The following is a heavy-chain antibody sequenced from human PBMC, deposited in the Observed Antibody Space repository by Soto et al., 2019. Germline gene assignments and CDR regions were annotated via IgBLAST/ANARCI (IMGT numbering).Heavy chain of an antibody. J-gene: IGHJ4*02. CDR1: GFTFSTYA. Sequence: QVQLVESGGGVVQPGRSLRLSCAASGFTFSTYAMHWVRQAPGKGLEWVAVISRDGTNKYHADSVKGRFTISRDNSKNTMYLQMNSLRAEDTAMYYCARFVGYGGDGYYFDYWGQGTLVTVSS. CDR3: ARFVGYGGDGYYFDY. CDR2: ISRDGTNK. D-gene: IGHD5-12*01. V-gene: IGHV3-30-3*01.